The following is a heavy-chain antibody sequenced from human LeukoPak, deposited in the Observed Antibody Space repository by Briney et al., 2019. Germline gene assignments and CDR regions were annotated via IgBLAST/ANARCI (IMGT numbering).Heavy chain of an antibody. Sequence: GGSLRLSCAASGFTFSSYEMNWVRPAPGKGLEWVSYISSSGSTIYYADSVKGRFTISRDNAKNSLYLQMNSLRAEDTAVYYCARDPSGAYFDYWGQGTLVTVSS. CDR2: ISSSGSTI. J-gene: IGHJ4*02. CDR1: GFTFSSYE. CDR3: ARDPSGAYFDY. D-gene: IGHD3-10*01. V-gene: IGHV3-48*03.